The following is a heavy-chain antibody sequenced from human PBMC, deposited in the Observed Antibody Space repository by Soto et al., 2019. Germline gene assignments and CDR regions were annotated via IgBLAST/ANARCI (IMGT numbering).Heavy chain of an antibody. D-gene: IGHD6-13*01. V-gene: IGHV4-59*08. CDR1: GGSISSYY. CDR2: IYYSGST. CDR3: ARQLTLGSSWYYYGMEV. Sequence: SETLSLTCAVSGGSISSYYWSWIRQPPGKGLEWIGYIYYSGSTNYNPSLKSRVTISVDTSKNQFSLKLSSVTAADTAVYYCARQLTLGSSWYYYGMEVWGQGTTVTVSS. J-gene: IGHJ6*02.